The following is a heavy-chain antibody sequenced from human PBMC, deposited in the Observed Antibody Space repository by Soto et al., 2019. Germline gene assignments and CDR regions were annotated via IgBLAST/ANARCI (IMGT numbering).Heavy chain of an antibody. CDR1: GFTFSSYG. CDR2: ISYDGSNK. CDR3: AKPLRFLEWLSIEPLIDY. V-gene: IGHV3-30*18. D-gene: IGHD3-3*01. Sequence: PGGSLRLSCAASGFTFSSYGMHWVRQAPGKGLEWVAVISYDGSNKYYADSVKGRFTISRDNSKNTLYLQMNSLRAEDTAVYYCAKPLRFLEWLSIEPLIDYWGQGTLVTV. J-gene: IGHJ4*02.